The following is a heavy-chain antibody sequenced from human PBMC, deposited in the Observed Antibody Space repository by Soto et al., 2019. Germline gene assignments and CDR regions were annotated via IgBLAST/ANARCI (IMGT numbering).Heavy chain of an antibody. CDR2: INHSGST. V-gene: IGHV4-34*01. CDR1: GGSFSGYY. Sequence: SETLSLTCAVYGGSFSGYYWSWIRQPPGKGLEWIGEINHSGSTNYNPSLKSRVTISVDTSKNQFSLKLSSVTAADTAVYYCARLSRLRVVRARPNPNYMDVWGKGTTVTVSS. D-gene: IGHD3-16*01. CDR3: ARLSRLRVVRARPNPNYMDV. J-gene: IGHJ6*03.